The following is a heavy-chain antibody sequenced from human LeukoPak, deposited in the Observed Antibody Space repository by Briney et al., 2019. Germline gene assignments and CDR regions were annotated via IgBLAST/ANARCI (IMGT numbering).Heavy chain of an antibody. CDR2: ISSSSSYI. CDR3: ASRFLEWFFDY. D-gene: IGHD3-3*01. V-gene: IGHV3-21*01. Sequence: GGSLRLSCEASGFTFSNAWMNWVRQAPGKGLEWVLSISSSSSYIYYADSVKGRFTISRDNAKNSLYLQMNSLRAEDTAVYYCASRFLEWFFDYWGQGTLVTVSS. CDR1: GFTFSNAW. J-gene: IGHJ4*02.